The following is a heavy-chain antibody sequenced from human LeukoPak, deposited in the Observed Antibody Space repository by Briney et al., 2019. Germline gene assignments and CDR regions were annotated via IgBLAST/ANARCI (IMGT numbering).Heavy chain of an antibody. D-gene: IGHD5-12*01. V-gene: IGHV4-39*01. CDR2: IYYSGST. Sequence: SETLSLTCTVSGGSISSSSYYWGWIRQPPGKGLEWIGSIYYSGSTYYNPSLKSRVTISVDTSKNQFSLKLSSVTAADTAVYYCARQESGYHGYYYYYMDVWGKGTTVTISS. CDR3: ARQESGYHGYYYYYMDV. J-gene: IGHJ6*03. CDR1: GGSISSSSYY.